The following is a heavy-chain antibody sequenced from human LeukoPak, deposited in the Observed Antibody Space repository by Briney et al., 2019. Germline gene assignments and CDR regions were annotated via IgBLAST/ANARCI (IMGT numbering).Heavy chain of an antibody. J-gene: IGHJ4*02. V-gene: IGHV3-30*18. CDR1: GFTFSSYG. D-gene: IGHD3-22*01. Sequence: GGSLRLSCAASGFTFSSYGMHWVRQAPGEGLEWVAVISYDGSNKYYADSVKGRFTISRDNSKNTLYLQMNSLRAEDTAVYYCAKDAGYDSSGYPDYWGQGTLVTVSS. CDR2: ISYDGSNK. CDR3: AKDAGYDSSGYPDY.